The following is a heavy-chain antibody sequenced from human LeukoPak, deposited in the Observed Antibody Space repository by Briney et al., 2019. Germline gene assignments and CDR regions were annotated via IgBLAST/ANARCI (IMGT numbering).Heavy chain of an antibody. V-gene: IGHV1-18*01. J-gene: IGHJ5*02. CDR2: ISAYNGNT. CDR1: GYTFTSYG. D-gene: IGHD3-9*01. Sequence: ASVKVSCKASGYTFTSYGISWVRQAPGQGLEWMGWISAYNGNTNYAQKLQGRVTMTTDTSTSTAYMELRSLRSDDTVVYYCAREGFDILTGYYKGWFDPWGQGTLVTVSS. CDR3: AREGFDILTGYYKGWFDP.